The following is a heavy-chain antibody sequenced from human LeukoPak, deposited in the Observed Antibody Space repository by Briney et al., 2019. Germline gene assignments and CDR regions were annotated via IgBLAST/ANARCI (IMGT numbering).Heavy chain of an antibody. V-gene: IGHV4-4*02. D-gene: IGHD3-22*01. J-gene: IGHJ3*02. CDR2: IYHSGST. CDR1: GGSISSSNW. Sequence: SETLSLTCSVSGGSISSSNWWSWVRQPPGKGLEWIGEIYHSGSTNYNPSLKSRVTISVDKSKNQFSLKLSSVTAADTAVYYCARDGPNQYYYDSSGYWVDAFDIWGQGTMVTVSS. CDR3: ARDGPNQYYYDSSGYWVDAFDI.